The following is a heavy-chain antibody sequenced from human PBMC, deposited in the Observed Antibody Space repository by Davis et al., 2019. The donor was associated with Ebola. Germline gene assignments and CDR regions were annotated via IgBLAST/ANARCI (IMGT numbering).Heavy chain of an antibody. CDR2: ISYDGSNK. CDR1: GFTFSSYG. V-gene: IGHV3-30*18. Sequence: PGGSLRLSCAASGFTFSSYGMHWVRQAPGKGLEWVAVISYDGSNKYYADSVKGQFTISRDNSKNTLYLQMNSLRAEDTAVYYCAKDTHGWGSSGTFDYWGQGTLVTVSS. D-gene: IGHD6-19*01. J-gene: IGHJ4*02. CDR3: AKDTHGWGSSGTFDY.